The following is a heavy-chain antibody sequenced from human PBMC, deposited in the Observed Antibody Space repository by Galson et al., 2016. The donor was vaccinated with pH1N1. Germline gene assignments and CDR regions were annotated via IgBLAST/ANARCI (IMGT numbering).Heavy chain of an antibody. CDR1: GFTFSKHW. CDR2: INSDGSTT. D-gene: IGHD2/OR15-2a*01. Sequence: SLRLSCAASGFTFSKHWMHWVRQVPGKGLVWVPHINSDGSTTNYAGSVKGRFIISRDNAKNTLSLQMNSLGVEDTAVYYCARGNMGLDYWGQGILVTVSS. J-gene: IGHJ4*02. V-gene: IGHV3-74*01. CDR3: ARGNMGLDY.